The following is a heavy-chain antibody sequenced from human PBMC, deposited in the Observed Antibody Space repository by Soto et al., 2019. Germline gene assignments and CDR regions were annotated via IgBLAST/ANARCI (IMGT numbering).Heavy chain of an antibody. CDR2: ISSSSSTI. CDR3: ARDGLGYCSGGSCYPATFDI. J-gene: IGHJ3*02. V-gene: IGHV3-48*01. Sequence: GGSLRLSCAASGFTFSSYSMNWVRQAPGKGLEWVSYISSSSSTIYYADSVKGRFTISRDNAKNSLYLQMNSLRAEDTAVYYCARDGLGYCSGGSCYPATFDIWGQGTMVTVSS. CDR1: GFTFSSYS. D-gene: IGHD2-15*01.